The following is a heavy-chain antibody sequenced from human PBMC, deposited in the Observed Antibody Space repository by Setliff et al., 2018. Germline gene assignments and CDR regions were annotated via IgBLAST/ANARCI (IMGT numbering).Heavy chain of an antibody. CDR2: VYYSGYT. CDR1: GGSISSGSYY. J-gene: IGHJ1*01. D-gene: IGHD3-10*01. Sequence: PSETLSLTCTVSGGSISSGSYYWSWIRQPPGKGLEWIGSVYYSGYTYYSPSLESRVAISVDTSKNQFSLKVNSVTAADTAVYYCARVDFTMLQGVLGHWGQGTLVTVSS. V-gene: IGHV4-39*07. CDR3: ARVDFTMLQGVLGH.